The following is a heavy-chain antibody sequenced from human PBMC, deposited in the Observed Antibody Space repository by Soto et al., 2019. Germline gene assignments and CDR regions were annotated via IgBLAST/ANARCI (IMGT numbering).Heavy chain of an antibody. V-gene: IGHV3-21*01. Sequence: GGSLRLSCAASGFTFSSYSMNWVRQAPGKGLEWVSSISSSSSYIYYADSVKGRFTISRDNAKNSLYLQMNSLRAEDTAVYYSARDQDTAMVPPYYYYYGMDVWGQGTTVTVSS. CDR3: ARDQDTAMVPPYYYYYGMDV. CDR2: ISSSSSYI. J-gene: IGHJ6*02. CDR1: GFTFSSYS. D-gene: IGHD5-18*01.